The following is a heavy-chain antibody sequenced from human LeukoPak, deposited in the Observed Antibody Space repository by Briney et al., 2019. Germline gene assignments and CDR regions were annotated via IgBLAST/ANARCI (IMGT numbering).Heavy chain of an antibody. CDR3: ARMAGRTVDH. V-gene: IGHV4-30-2*01. CDR2: IFPTGST. Sequence: SQTLSLTCTVSGVSVSTVGYSWAWLRQAPQKGLEWIGYIFPTGSTSHNPSLKSRLTISLERSNNQFSLSLNSVSAADTAVYYCARMAGRTVDHWGQGTLVTVTS. D-gene: IGHD5-24*01. J-gene: IGHJ4*02. CDR1: GVSVSTVGYS.